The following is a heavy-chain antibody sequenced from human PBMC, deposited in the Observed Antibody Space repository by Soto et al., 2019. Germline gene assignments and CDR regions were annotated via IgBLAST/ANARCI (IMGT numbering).Heavy chain of an antibody. CDR1: VFTFSDAW. CDR3: TTDLWRIAVVVGSTGYFNP. CDR2: IKSKSDGGTT. Sequence: PWWSLRLSCSASVFTFSDAWMSWFRQAPGKGLDWVGRIKSKSDGGTTEYAAPVRGRFTISRDDSKNTLYLQMNSLKTEDTAVYYCTTDLWRIAVVVGSTGYFNPWGQGTPVTVSS. D-gene: IGHD2-15*01. V-gene: IGHV3-15*01. J-gene: IGHJ5*02.